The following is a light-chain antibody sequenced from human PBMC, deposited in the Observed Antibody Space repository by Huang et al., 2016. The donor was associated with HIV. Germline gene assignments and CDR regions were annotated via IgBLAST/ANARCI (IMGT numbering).Light chain of an antibody. CDR3: QQSFSTPWT. CDR1: QSVRTN. CDR2: AAS. J-gene: IGKJ1*01. V-gene: IGKV1-39*01. Sequence: DIQMTQSPSSLSASVGDRVTITCRAGQSVRTNLNWYQQKPGKAPKVLIFAASSLQRGVPSRFSGRGSGTNFTLTINSLQPEDCATYYCQQSFSTPWTFGQGTKVEVK.